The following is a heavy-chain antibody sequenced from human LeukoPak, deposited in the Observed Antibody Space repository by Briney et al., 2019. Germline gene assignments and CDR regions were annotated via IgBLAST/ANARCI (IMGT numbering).Heavy chain of an antibody. Sequence: GGSLRLSCAASGFTFSNYWMSWVRRAPGKGLEWVANIKQDGSETYYVDSVRGRFTISRDNAKKSLYLQMNSLRAEDTAVYYCARDVWGAYRVDYFDYWGQGTLVTVSS. D-gene: IGHD3-16*01. J-gene: IGHJ4*02. V-gene: IGHV3-7*01. CDR2: IKQDGSET. CDR1: GFTFSNYW. CDR3: ARDVWGAYRVDYFDY.